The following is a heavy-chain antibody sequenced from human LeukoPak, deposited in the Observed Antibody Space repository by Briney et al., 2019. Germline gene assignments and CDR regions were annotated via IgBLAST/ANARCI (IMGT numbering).Heavy chain of an antibody. J-gene: IGHJ4*02. CDR2: VSPFNGNT. V-gene: IGHV1-18*01. D-gene: IGHD1-26*01. Sequence: GASVKVSCKASGYTFSSYGIIWVRQAPGQGLQWMGWVSPFNGNTDYAPKLQGRVTMTTDTSTTTAYMGLRSLTSDDTAVYYCARRGGSYSHSDFWGQGTLVTVSS. CDR3: ARRGGSYSHSDF. CDR1: GYTFSSYG.